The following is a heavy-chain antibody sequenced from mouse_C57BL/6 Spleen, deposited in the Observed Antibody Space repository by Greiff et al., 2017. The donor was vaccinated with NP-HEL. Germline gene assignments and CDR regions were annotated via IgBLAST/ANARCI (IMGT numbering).Heavy chain of an antibody. D-gene: IGHD1-1*01. CDR1: GYAFSSSW. CDR2: SYPGDGDT. V-gene: IGHV1-82*01. CDR3: ARYHYGSSYYAMDY. Sequence: VQLQESGPELVKPGASVKISCKASGYAFSSSWMNWVKQRPGKGLEWIGRSYPGDGDTNYNGKFKGKATLTADKSSSTAYMQLSSLTSEDSAVYFCARYHYGSSYYAMDYWGQGTSVTVSS. J-gene: IGHJ4*01.